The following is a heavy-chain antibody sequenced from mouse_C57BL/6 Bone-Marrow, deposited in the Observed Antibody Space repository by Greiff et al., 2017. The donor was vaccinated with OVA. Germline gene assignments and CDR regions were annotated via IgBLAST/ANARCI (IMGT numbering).Heavy chain of an antibody. D-gene: IGHD2-12*01. CDR3: ARDYSGLDY. Sequence: VQLQQSGPELVKPGASVKISCKASGYSFTGYYMHWVKQSSEKSLEWIGEINPSTGGTRYNQKFKGKATFTVDKSSSTAYMQLKRLTSEDSAVYYCARDYSGLDYWGQGTTLTVSS. CDR1: GYSFTGYY. CDR2: INPSTGGT. J-gene: IGHJ2*01. V-gene: IGHV1-43*01.